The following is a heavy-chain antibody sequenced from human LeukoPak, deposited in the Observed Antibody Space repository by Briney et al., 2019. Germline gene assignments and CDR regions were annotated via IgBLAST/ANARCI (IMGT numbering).Heavy chain of an antibody. Sequence: GGPLRLSCAASGFSFSSYGMHWVRQAPGKGLEWVAVISYDGSNKYYADSVKGRFTISRDNSKNTLYLQMNSLRAEDTAVYYCASLVPAAPSRMRDVWGKGTTVTISS. V-gene: IGHV3-30*03. CDR2: ISYDGSNK. D-gene: IGHD2-2*01. CDR3: ASLVPAAPSRMRDV. CDR1: GFSFSSYG. J-gene: IGHJ6*04.